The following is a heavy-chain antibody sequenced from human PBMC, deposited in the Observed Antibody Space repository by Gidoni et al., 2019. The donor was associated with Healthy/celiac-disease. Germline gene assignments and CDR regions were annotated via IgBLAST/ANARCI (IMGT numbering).Heavy chain of an antibody. CDR2: INHSGST. J-gene: IGHJ4*02. CDR1: GWSFSGYY. D-gene: IGHD4-17*01. CDR3: AAGGDYGGS. Sequence: QVQLQQWGAGLLKPSETLSLTRAVYGWSFSGYYWSWIRQPTGKGPELIGEINHSGSTNHNPSLKSRVTISVDTSKNQFSLKLSSVTAADTAVYYCAAGGDYGGSWGQGTLVTVSS. V-gene: IGHV4-34*01.